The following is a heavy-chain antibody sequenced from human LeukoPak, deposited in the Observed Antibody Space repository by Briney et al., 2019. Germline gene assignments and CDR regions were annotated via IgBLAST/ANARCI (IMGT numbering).Heavy chain of an antibody. Sequence: SVNVSCKASGYTFTGYYMHWVRQAPGQGLEWVGRIIPILGIANYAQKFQGRVTITADKSTSTAYMELSSLRSEDTAVYYCARDRSGDYPDYWGQVTLVTVSS. CDR2: IIPILGIA. J-gene: IGHJ4*02. CDR1: GYTFTGYY. D-gene: IGHD4-17*01. V-gene: IGHV1-69*04. CDR3: ARDRSGDYPDY.